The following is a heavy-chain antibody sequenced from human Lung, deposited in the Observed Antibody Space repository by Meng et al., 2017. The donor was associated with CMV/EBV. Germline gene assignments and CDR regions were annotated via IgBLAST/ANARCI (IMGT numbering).Heavy chain of an antibody. CDR3: ARGYCSGGSCPVFDP. J-gene: IGHJ5*02. CDR2: MNPNSGNT. CDR1: GYTFTSYD. V-gene: IGHV1-8*01. Sequence: GSGGKKSWASMKVPCKASGYTFTSYDINWVQQDTGQGLEGMGWMNPNSGNTGYAQKFQGRVTMTRNTSISTAYMELSSLRSEDTAVYYCARGYCSGGSCPVFDPWGQGTLVTVSS. D-gene: IGHD2-15*01.